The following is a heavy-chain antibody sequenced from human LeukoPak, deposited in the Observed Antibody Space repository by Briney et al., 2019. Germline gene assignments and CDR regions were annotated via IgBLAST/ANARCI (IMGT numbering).Heavy chain of an antibody. Sequence: SEALSLTCGVSGGSISSGGYSWSWIRQPPGKGLEWIGYIYHSGSTHYNPSLKSRVTISVDRSKNQFSLKLRSVTAADTAVYYCARAPPEWVSSDYDASWFDPWGQGTLVTVSS. CDR2: IYHSGST. CDR3: ARAPPEWVSSDYDASWFDP. J-gene: IGHJ5*02. V-gene: IGHV4-30-2*01. D-gene: IGHD4/OR15-4a*01. CDR1: GGSISSGGYS.